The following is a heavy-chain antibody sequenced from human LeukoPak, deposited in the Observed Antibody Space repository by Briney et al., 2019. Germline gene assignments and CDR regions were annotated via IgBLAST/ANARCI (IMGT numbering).Heavy chain of an antibody. Sequence: PSETLSLTCTVSGGSISSGGYYWSWIRQPPGKGLEWIGYIYHSGSTYYNLSLKSRVTISVDRSKNQFSLKLSSVTAADTAVYYCARDLAAAGTYNWFDPWGQGTLVTVSS. CDR2: IYHSGST. V-gene: IGHV4-30-2*01. J-gene: IGHJ5*02. D-gene: IGHD6-13*01. CDR3: ARDLAAAGTYNWFDP. CDR1: GGSISSGGYY.